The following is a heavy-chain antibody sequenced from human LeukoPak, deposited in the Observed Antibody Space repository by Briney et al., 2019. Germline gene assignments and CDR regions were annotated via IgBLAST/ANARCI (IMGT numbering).Heavy chain of an antibody. CDR1: GFTFSSYF. J-gene: IGHJ4*02. CDR3: ARDTGIVGATDY. V-gene: IGHV3-74*01. CDR2: INSDGSSR. Sequence: GGSLRLSCGASGFTFSSYFMHWVRQAPGRGLVWISRINSDGSSRSYADSVKGRFTISRDNAKNSLYLQMNSLRAEDTAVYYCARDTGIVGATDYWGQGTLVTVSS. D-gene: IGHD1-26*01.